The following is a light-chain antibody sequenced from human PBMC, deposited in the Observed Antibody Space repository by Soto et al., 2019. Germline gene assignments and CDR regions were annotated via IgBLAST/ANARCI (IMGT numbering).Light chain of an antibody. V-gene: IGKV3D-20*02. CDR2: GAS. J-gene: IGKJ5*01. CDR3: QQRSNWPPP. Sequence: IVLTQSPGTLSLSPWERATLSCRASQSVSSSYLAWYQQKPGQAPRLLIYGASSRATGIPDRFSGSGSGTDFTLTISRLEPEDFAVYYCQQRSNWPPPFGQGTRLEIK. CDR1: QSVSSSY.